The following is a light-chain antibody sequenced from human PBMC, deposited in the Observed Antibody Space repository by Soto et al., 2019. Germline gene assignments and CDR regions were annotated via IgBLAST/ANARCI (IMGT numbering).Light chain of an antibody. CDR2: AAS. V-gene: IGKV1-39*01. Sequence: DIQMTQSPSSLSASVGDRVTITCRASQSISNYLNWYQQKPGKAPKLLIYAASSMQSGVPSRFSGSGSEPDFTITISSLQPDDSATYYWQQSFRPLWTFGQGTKVEV. CDR1: QSISNY. CDR3: QQSFRPLWT. J-gene: IGKJ1*01.